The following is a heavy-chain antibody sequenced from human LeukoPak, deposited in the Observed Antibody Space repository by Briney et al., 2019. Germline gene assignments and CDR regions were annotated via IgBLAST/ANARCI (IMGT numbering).Heavy chain of an antibody. V-gene: IGHV1-69*05. CDR3: ARDSISGVNGY. CDR2: IIPIFGTA. J-gene: IGHJ4*02. Sequence: GASVKVSCKAPGGTFSSYAISWVRQAPGQGLEWMGRIIPIFGTANYAQKFQGRVTITTDESTSTAYMELSSLRSEDTAVYYCARDSISGVNGYWGQGTLVTVSS. CDR1: GGTFSSYA. D-gene: IGHD3-9*01.